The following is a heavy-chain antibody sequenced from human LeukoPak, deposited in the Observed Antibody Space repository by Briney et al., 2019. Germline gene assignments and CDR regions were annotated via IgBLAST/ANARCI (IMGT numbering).Heavy chain of an antibody. Sequence: PGGSLRLSCAASGFTFSTYSMNWVRQAPGKGLEWVSSISSGSSYIYYADSVKGRFTISRDIAKNSLYLQMNSLRAEDTAVYYCARDNRYGDYVLDYWGQGTLVTVSS. CDR2: ISSGSSYI. CDR3: ARDNRYGDYVLDY. D-gene: IGHD4-17*01. V-gene: IGHV3-21*01. J-gene: IGHJ4*02. CDR1: GFTFSTYS.